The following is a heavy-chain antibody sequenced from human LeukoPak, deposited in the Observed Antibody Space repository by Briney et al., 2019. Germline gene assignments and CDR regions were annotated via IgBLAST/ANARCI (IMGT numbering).Heavy chain of an antibody. CDR2: IYYSGST. Sequence: SETLSLTCTVSGGSISSGDYYWSWIRQPPGKGLEWIGYIYYSGSTYYNPSLKSRVTISVDTSKNQFSLKLSSVTAADTAVYYCARSGSSFPFDYWGQGTLVTVSS. CDR3: ARSGSSFPFDY. CDR1: GGSISSGDYY. D-gene: IGHD6-13*01. J-gene: IGHJ4*02. V-gene: IGHV4-30-4*01.